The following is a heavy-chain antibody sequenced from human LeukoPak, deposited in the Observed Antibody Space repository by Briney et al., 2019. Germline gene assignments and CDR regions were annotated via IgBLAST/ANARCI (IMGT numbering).Heavy chain of an antibody. CDR1: GFTFSSYA. J-gene: IGHJ5*02. D-gene: IGHD4-23*01. V-gene: IGHV3-23*01. CDR3: AKDDNGGIREDWFDP. CDR2: ISGSGGST. Sequence: GGPLRLSCAASGFTFSSYAMSWVRQAPGKGLEWVSGISGSGGSTYYADSVKGRFTISRDNSKNTLYLQMNSLRAEDTAVYYCAKDDNGGIREDWFDPWGQGTLVTVSS.